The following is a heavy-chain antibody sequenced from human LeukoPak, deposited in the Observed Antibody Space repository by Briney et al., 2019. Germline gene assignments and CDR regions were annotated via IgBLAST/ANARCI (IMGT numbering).Heavy chain of an antibody. D-gene: IGHD2-15*01. J-gene: IGHJ4*02. CDR3: ARGIPYCSGGSCYYFDY. CDR1: GGSISSSSYY. V-gene: IGHV4-39*07. CDR2: IYYSGST. Sequence: SETLSLTCTVSGGSISSSSYYWGWIRQPPGKGLEWIGSIYYSGSTYYNPSLKSRVTISVDTSKNQFSLKLSSVTAADTAVYYCARGIPYCSGGSCYYFDYWGQGTLVTVSS.